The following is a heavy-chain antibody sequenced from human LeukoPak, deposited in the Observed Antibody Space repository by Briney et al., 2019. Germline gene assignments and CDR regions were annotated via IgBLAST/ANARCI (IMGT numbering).Heavy chain of an antibody. D-gene: IGHD6-6*01. V-gene: IGHV4-61*01. CDR3: ARARYSSSPF. J-gene: IGHJ4*02. CDR2: IYDSGST. Sequence: SETLSLTCTVSGDSVSSGSYYWSWIRQPPGKGLEWIGYIYDSGSTNYKPSLKSRVTISVDTSKNQFSLKLSSVTAADTALYYCARARYSSSPFWGQGTLVTVSS. CDR1: GDSVSSGSYY.